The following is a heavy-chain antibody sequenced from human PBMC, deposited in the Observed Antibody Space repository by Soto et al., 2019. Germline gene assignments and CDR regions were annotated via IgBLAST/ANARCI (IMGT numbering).Heavy chain of an antibody. Sequence: SETLSLTCTVSGGSISSSSYYWGWIRQPPGKGLEWIGSIYYSGSTYYNPSLKSRVTISVDTSKNQFSLKLSSVTAADTAVYYCARHEYSSSRFDYWGQGALVTVSS. CDR1: GGSISSSSYY. V-gene: IGHV4-39*01. J-gene: IGHJ4*02. D-gene: IGHD6-6*01. CDR3: ARHEYSSSRFDY. CDR2: IYYSGST.